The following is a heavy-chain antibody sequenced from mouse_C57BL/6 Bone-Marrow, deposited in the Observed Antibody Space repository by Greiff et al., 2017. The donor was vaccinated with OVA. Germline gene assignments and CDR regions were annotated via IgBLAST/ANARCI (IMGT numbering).Heavy chain of an antibody. CDR1: GYAFSSSW. V-gene: IGHV1-82*01. J-gene: IGHJ4*01. CDR3: ARGPYSNYDAMDY. Sequence: QVQLKESGPELVKPGASVKISCKASGYAFSSSWMNWVKQRPGKGLEWIGRIYPGDGDTNYNGKFKGKATLTADKSSSTAYMQLSSLTSEDSAVYFCARGPYSNYDAMDYWGQGTSVTVSS. D-gene: IGHD2-5*01. CDR2: IYPGDGDT.